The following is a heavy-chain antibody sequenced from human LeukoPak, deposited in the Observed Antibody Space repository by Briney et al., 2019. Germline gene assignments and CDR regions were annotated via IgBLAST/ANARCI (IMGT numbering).Heavy chain of an antibody. D-gene: IGHD2-15*01. CDR1: GGSISSGGYS. V-gene: IGHV4-30-2*01. Sequence: PSQTLSLTCAVSGGSISSGGYSWSWIRQPPGKGLEWIGYIYHSGSTYYNPSLKSRVTISVDRPKNQFSLKLSSVTAADTAVYYCARGLSLSAPRRRYCSGGSCYWNYYYYGMDVWGQGTTVTVSS. CDR3: ARGLSLSAPRRRYCSGGSCYWNYYYYGMDV. CDR2: IYHSGST. J-gene: IGHJ6*02.